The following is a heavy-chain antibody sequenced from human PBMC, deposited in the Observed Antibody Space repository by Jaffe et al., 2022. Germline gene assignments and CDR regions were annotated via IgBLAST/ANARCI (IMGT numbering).Heavy chain of an antibody. V-gene: IGHV4-38-2*01. J-gene: IGHJ4*02. CDR2: IYHSGST. D-gene: IGHD5-18*01. Sequence: QVQLQESGPGLVKPSETLSLTCAVSGYSISSGYYWGWIRQPPGKGLEWIGSIYHSGSTYYNPSLKSRVTISVDTSKNQFSLKLSSVTAADTAVYYCARVGGVQLWSRGVYFDYWGQGTLVTVSS. CDR1: GYSISSGYY. CDR3: ARVGGVQLWSRGVYFDY.